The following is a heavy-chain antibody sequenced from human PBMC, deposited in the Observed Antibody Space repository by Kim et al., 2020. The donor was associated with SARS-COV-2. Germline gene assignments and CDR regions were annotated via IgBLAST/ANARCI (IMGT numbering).Heavy chain of an antibody. J-gene: IGHJ3*02. CDR3: ARGYSSSWFTFDI. D-gene: IGHD6-13*01. V-gene: IGHV3-66*01. Sequence: YSKSLKGRVTISRDNTKNTLYLQMNSLRAEDTAVDYCARGYSSSWFTFDIWGQGTMVTVSS.